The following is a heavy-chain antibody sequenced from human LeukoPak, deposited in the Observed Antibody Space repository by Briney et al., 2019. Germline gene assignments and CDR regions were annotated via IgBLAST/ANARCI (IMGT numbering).Heavy chain of an antibody. CDR2: IIPILGIA. V-gene: IGHV1-69*04. D-gene: IGHD5-24*01. Sequence: SMKVSCKASGATFSSYAISWVRQAPGQGLEWMGRIIPILGIANYAQKFQGRVTITADKSTSTAYMELSSLRSEETAVYYCARDVEMATFFDYWGQGTLVTVSS. CDR1: GATFSSYA. CDR3: ARDVEMATFFDY. J-gene: IGHJ4*02.